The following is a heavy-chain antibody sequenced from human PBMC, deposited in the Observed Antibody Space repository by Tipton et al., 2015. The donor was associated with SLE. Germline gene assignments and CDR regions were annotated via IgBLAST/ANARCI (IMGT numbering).Heavy chain of an antibody. CDR3: ARIKITGGGGEAFDI. CDR2: TKDDGTEK. Sequence: SLRLSCAASGFDFSTYWMTWVRQAPGKGLEWVANTKDDGTEKYYLDSVWGRFTFSRDNAKNSLYLQMSSLRVGDTAVYYCARIKITGGGGEAFDIWGQGTMVTVSS. J-gene: IGHJ3*02. V-gene: IGHV3-7*01. D-gene: IGHD3-16*01. CDR1: GFDFSTYW.